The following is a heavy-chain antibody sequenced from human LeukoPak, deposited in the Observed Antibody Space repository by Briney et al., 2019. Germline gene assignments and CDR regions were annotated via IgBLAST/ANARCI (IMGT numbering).Heavy chain of an antibody. CDR2: INPNSGGT. J-gene: IGHJ4*02. CDR1: GYTFTGYY. CDR3: ARVPFGDAYYFDY. V-gene: IGHV1-2*02. D-gene: IGHD4-17*01. Sequence: GASVKVSCKASGYTFTGYYMHWVRQAPGQALEWMGWINPNSGGTNYAQKFQGRVTMTRDTSISTAYMELSRLRSDDTAVYYCARVPFGDAYYFDYWGQGTLVTVSS.